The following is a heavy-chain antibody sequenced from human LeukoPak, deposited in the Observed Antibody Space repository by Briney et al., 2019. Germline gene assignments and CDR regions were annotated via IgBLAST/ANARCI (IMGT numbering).Heavy chain of an antibody. CDR1: GYTFTNYY. CDR2: INPSSGGT. CDR3: ARLLSGAINFDY. V-gene: IGHV1-2*02. Sequence: GASVKVSCKASGYTFTNYYLLWIRQAPGQGLEWMGWINPSSGGTKYAQKFQGRVTMTRDTSISTAYMELNSLRSDDTAIYYCARLLSGAINFDYWGQGTLVTVSS. D-gene: IGHD2-21*01. J-gene: IGHJ4*02.